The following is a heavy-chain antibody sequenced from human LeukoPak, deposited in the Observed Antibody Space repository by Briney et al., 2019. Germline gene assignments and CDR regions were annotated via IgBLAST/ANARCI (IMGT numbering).Heavy chain of an antibody. V-gene: IGHV3-23*01. J-gene: IGHJ4*02. CDR1: GFTFSRSS. Sequence: GGSLRLSCAASGFTFSRSSMNWVRQAPGKGLEWVSAISGSGGSTYYADSVKGRFTISRDNSKNTLYLQMNSLRAEDTAVYYCAKVRLYSGYDFDYWGQGTLVTVSS. CDR3: AKVRLYSGYDFDY. D-gene: IGHD5-12*01. CDR2: ISGSGGST.